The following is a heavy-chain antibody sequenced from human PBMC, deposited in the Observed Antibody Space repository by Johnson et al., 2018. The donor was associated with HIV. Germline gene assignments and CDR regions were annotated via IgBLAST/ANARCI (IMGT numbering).Heavy chain of an antibody. CDR3: TIPYYYDSGGYQ. CDR2: IWYDGSNK. Sequence: QVQLVESGGGLVQPGGSLRLSCAASGFTFSSYGMHWVRQAPGKGLEWVAVIWYDGSNKYYADSVKGRFTISRDNSKNTLYLQMNSLRAEDMAVYYCTIPYYYDSGGYQWGQGTMVTVSS. CDR1: GFTFSSYG. V-gene: IGHV3-30*02. J-gene: IGHJ3*01. D-gene: IGHD3-22*01.